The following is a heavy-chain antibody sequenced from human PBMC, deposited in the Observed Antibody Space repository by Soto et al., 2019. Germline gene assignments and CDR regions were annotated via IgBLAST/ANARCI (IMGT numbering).Heavy chain of an antibody. CDR2: IYYSGST. V-gene: IGHV4-30-4*01. J-gene: IGHJ4*02. Sequence: SETLSLTCTVSGGSISSGDYYWSWIRQPPGKGLEWIGYIYYSGSTYYNPSLKSRATISVDTSKNQFSLKLSSVTAADTAVYYCARDRGADFDYWGQGTLVTVSS. CDR1: GGSISSGDYY. CDR3: ARDRGADFDY. D-gene: IGHD4-17*01.